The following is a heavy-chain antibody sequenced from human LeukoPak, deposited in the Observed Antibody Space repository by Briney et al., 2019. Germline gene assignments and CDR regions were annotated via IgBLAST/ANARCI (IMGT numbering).Heavy chain of an antibody. CDR2: IYYSGST. V-gene: IGHV4-59*12. CDR1: GGSISSYY. D-gene: IGHD5-18*01. Sequence: SETLSLTCTVSGGSISSYYWSWIRQPPGKGLEWIGSIYYSGSTYYNPSLKSRVTISVDTSKNQFSLKLSSVTAADTAVYYCARADKDTAITYYFDYWGQGTLVTVSS. CDR3: ARADKDTAITYYFDY. J-gene: IGHJ4*02.